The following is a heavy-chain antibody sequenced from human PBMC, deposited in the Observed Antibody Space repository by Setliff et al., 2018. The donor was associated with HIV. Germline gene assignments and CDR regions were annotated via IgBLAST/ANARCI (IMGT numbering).Heavy chain of an antibody. CDR3: ASLSSPLDY. Sequence: PGGSLRLSCAASGFTFSIYGMHWVRQAPGKGLVWVANMKEDGSEKHYADSVKGRLTISRDNAKNSLYLQMDSRRVEDTAVYYCASLSSPLDYWGQGTLVTVSS. V-gene: IGHV3-7*03. CDR1: GFTFSIYG. D-gene: IGHD6-19*01. J-gene: IGHJ4*02. CDR2: MKEDGSEK.